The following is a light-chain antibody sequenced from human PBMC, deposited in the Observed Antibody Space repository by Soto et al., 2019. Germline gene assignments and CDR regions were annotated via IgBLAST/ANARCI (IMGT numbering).Light chain of an antibody. CDR2: DAF. Sequence: EYVLTQSPATLSLSPGERATLSCRASQSIDKYLAWYQQRPGQAPRLLIYDAFNRATGIPARFSGSGFGTDFTLTISSLEPEDFAVYYCQQRRDWPITFGQGTRLEIK. CDR1: QSIDKY. J-gene: IGKJ5*01. V-gene: IGKV3-11*01. CDR3: QQRRDWPIT.